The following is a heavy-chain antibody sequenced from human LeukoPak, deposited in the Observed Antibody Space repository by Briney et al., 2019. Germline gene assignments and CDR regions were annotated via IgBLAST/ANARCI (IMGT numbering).Heavy chain of an antibody. Sequence: PSETLSLTCTVSGGSISTYYWSWIRQPPGKGLEWIGDIYYSGSIKYNPPLKSRVTMSVDTSKNQFSLKLSSVTAADTAVYYCARAKLDSSGYYYSYYFDYWGQGTLVTVSS. CDR1: GGSISTYY. CDR3: ARAKLDSSGYYYSYYFDY. CDR2: IYYSGSI. D-gene: IGHD3-22*01. J-gene: IGHJ4*02. V-gene: IGHV4-59*01.